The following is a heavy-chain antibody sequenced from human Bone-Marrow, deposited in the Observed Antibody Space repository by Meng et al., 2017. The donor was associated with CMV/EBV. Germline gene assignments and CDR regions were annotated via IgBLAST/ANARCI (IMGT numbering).Heavy chain of an antibody. D-gene: IGHD2-8*01. Sequence: CTFSRFSLRTPNMGVGCLRQPPGKALEWLAVIYWDDDRRYSPSLKSRLTITKDTSKNQVVLTITDMDPVDTATYYYAHRPYASPFDSWGQGTLVTVSS. J-gene: IGHJ5*01. CDR1: RFSLRTPNMG. V-gene: IGHV2-5*02. CDR2: IYWDDDR. CDR3: AHRPYASPFDS.